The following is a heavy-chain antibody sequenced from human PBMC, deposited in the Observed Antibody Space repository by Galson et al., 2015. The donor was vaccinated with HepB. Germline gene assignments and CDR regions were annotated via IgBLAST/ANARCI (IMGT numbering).Heavy chain of an antibody. CDR2: IFSGGAT. CDR1: GFTVSSKY. CDR3: ARGPPYYGGNYYMDV. Sequence: SLRLSCAASGFTVSSKYLSWVRQAPGKGLEWVSLIFSGGATAYADSVKGRFTISRDNSKNTVYLQMHSLRAEDTAVYYCARGPPYYGGNYYMDVWGKGTTVTVSS. J-gene: IGHJ6*03. D-gene: IGHD4-23*01. V-gene: IGHV3-66*01.